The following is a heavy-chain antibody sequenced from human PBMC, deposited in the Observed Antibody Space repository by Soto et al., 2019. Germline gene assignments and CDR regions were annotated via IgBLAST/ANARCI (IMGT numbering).Heavy chain of an antibody. CDR1: GFTFSSYS. J-gene: IGHJ4*02. CDR2: ISSSSSYI. V-gene: IGHV3-21*01. CDR3: ARDPYDILNFDY. D-gene: IGHD3-9*01. Sequence: GGSLRLSCAASGFTFSSYSMNWVRQAPGKGLEWVSSISSSSSYIYYADSVKGRFTISRDNAKNSLYLQMNSLRAEDTAVYYCARDPYDILNFDYWGQGTLVTVSS.